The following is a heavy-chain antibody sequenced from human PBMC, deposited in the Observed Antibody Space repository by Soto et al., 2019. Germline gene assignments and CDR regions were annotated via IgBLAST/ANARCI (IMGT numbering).Heavy chain of an antibody. D-gene: IGHD1-7*01. J-gene: IGHJ3*02. CDR2: IIPIFGTA. CDR3: ASITGTTGAFDI. V-gene: IGHV1-69*13. Sequence: ASVKVSCKASGGTFSSYAISWVRQAPGQGLEWMGGIIPIFGTANYAQKFQGRVTITADESTSTAYMELSSLRSEDTAVYYCASITGTTGAFDIWGQGTMVTVSS. CDR1: GGTFSSYA.